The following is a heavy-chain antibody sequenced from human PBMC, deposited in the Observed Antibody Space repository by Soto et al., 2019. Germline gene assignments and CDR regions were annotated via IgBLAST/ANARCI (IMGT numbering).Heavy chain of an antibody. CDR2: ISAYNGNT. V-gene: IGHV1-18*01. CDR1: GYTFPSYG. J-gene: IGHJ4*02. D-gene: IGHD3-22*01. Sequence: ASVKVSCKASGYTFPSYGISWVRQAPGQGLEWMGWISAYNGNTNYAQKLQGRVTMTTDTSTSTAYMELRSLRSDDTAVYYCARDRVWAGSPPSSYYYDSSGYSGPTDYWGQGTLVTVSS. CDR3: ARDRVWAGSPPSSYYYDSSGYSGPTDY.